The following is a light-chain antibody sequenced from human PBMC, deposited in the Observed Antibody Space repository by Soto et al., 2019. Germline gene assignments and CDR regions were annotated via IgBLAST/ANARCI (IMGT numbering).Light chain of an antibody. CDR1: SSDIGNYIY. CDR2: EVA. V-gene: IGLV2-14*01. J-gene: IGLJ1*01. CDR3: ASYTSTTTPFV. Sequence: QSVLAQPASVSGSPGQSVTISCTGTSSDIGNYIYVSWCQQHPGKAPKLMIFEVANRPSGISNRFSGSKSGNTASLTISGLQAEDEADYYCASYTSTTTPFVFGTGTKVTVL.